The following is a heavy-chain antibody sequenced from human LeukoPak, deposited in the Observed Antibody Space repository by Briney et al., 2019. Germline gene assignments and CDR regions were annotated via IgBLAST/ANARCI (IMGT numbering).Heavy chain of an antibody. CDR1: GYTFTSYD. J-gene: IGHJ3*02. Sequence: ASVKVSCKTSGYTFTSYDINWVRQATGQGLEWMGWMNPNSGNTGYAQKFQGRVTITRNTSISTAYMELSSLRSEDTAVYYCARGLVGVYAAKWADAFDIWGQGTMVTVSS. D-gene: IGHD2-15*01. CDR3: ARGLVGVYAAKWADAFDI. CDR2: MNPNSGNT. V-gene: IGHV1-8*03.